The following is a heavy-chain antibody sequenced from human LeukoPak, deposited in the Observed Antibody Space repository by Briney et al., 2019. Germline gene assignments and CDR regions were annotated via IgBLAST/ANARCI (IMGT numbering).Heavy chain of an antibody. CDR3: TTLMRHCSGGSCYSGVSGRYYFDS. CDR2: IRYKAVGETT. CDR1: GFSFGDYA. D-gene: IGHD2-15*01. V-gene: IGHV3-49*04. Sequence: GGSLRLSCTSSGFSFGDYAISWVRQALGKRLEWVSLIRYKAVGETTEFTASVKGRCSVSRDDSKNIAFLQLDSLKTEDTAVYFCTTLMRHCSGGSCYSGVSGRYYFDSWGQGTLVTVSS. J-gene: IGHJ4*02.